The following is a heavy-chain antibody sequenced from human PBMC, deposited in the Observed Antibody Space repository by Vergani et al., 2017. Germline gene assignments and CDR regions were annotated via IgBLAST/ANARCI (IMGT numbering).Heavy chain of an antibody. CDR2: IWNDGSNK. J-gene: IGHJ3*02. V-gene: IGHV3-33*01. CDR3: ARLLNGFDI. CDR1: GFSFSSYG. Sequence: VQLVESGGGLVKPGRSLRLSCAASGFSFSSYGMHWVRQAPGKGLEWVAVIWNDGSNKYSADSVKGRFSISRDNSENMLYLQMNFLKAEDTAVYYCARLLNGFDIWGQGTMVTVSS. D-gene: IGHD2-8*01.